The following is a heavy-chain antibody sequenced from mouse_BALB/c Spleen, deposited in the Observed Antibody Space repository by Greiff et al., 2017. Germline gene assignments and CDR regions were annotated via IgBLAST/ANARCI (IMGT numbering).Heavy chain of an antibody. D-gene: IGHD1-2*01. CDR3: AKPVSLVRPPYWYFDV. CDR2: IWAGGST. V-gene: IGHV2-9*02. J-gene: IGHJ1*01. Sequence: QVQLQQSGPGLVAPSQSLSITCTVSGFSLTSYGVHWVRQPPGKGLEWLGVIWAGGSTNYNSALMSRLSISKDNSKSQVFLKMNSLQTDDTATYSCAKPVSLVRPPYWYFDVWGAGTTVTVSA. CDR1: GFSLTSYG.